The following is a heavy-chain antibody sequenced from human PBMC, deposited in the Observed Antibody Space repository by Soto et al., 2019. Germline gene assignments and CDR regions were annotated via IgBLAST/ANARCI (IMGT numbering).Heavy chain of an antibody. D-gene: IGHD2-15*01. CDR3: AKFSSAGYYFDD. J-gene: IGHJ4*02. CDR2: VFHSGST. Sequence: QVQLQESGPGLLKPSGTLSLTCAVSGGSISSSNWWSWVRQPPGKGLEWIGEVFHSGSTTYNPSLKSRVTISVDKSKNQFSLRLRSVTAADTAVYYFAKFSSAGYYFDDWGQGTLVTISS. CDR1: GGSISSSNW. V-gene: IGHV4-4*02.